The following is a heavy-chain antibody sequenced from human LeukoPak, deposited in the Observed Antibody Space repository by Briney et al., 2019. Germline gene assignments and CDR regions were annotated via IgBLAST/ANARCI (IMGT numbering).Heavy chain of an antibody. CDR1: GFSFSNNA. CDR3: AKDPYYYDATGYYYEYFYH. CDR2: ISDSGGRT. D-gene: IGHD3-22*01. V-gene: IGHV3-23*01. J-gene: IGHJ1*01. Sequence: GGSLRLSCAASGFSFSNNAMSWVRQAPGMGLEWVSSISDSGGRTFYADSVKGRFTISRDNSMNTMYMEMNSLRAEDTALYHCAKDPYYYDATGYYYEYFYHWGQGTLVTVSS.